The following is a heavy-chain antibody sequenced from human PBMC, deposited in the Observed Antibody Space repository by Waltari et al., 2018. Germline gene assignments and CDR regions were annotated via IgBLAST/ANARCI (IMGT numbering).Heavy chain of an antibody. V-gene: IGHV1-69*08. Sequence: QVQLVQSGAEVKKPGSSVKVSCKASGGTFSSYAISWVRQAPGQGLEWMGRVFPICGTANYAQKCQGRGTITADKSTSTAYMELSSLRSEDTAVYYCAGYSGYDYVSRWDYWGQGTLVTVSS. D-gene: IGHD5-12*01. CDR2: VFPICGTA. J-gene: IGHJ4*02. CDR1: GGTFSSYA. CDR3: AGYSGYDYVSRWDY.